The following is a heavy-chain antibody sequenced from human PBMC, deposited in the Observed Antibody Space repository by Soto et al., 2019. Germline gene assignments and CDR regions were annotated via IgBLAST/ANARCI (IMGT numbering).Heavy chain of an antibody. Sequence: TGGSLRLSCAASGFTFSSYSMNWVRQAPGKGLEWVSSISSSSSYIYYADSVKGRFTISRDNAKNSLYLQMNSLRAEDTAVYYCARDAFGFAFDIWGQGTMVTVSS. D-gene: IGHD3-10*01. CDR1: GFTFSSYS. CDR3: ARDAFGFAFDI. J-gene: IGHJ3*02. V-gene: IGHV3-21*01. CDR2: ISSSSSYI.